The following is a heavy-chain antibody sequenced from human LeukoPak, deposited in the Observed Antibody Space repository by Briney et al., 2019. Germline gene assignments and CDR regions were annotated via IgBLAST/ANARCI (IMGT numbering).Heavy chain of an antibody. Sequence: PGGSLRLSCAASGFTFSNYEMNWVRQAPGKGLEWLSYISGSGTAIYHADIVKGRFTISRDNAKSSLYLEMNTLRAEDTAVYYCARAATVNDWYFDLWGRGTLVSVSS. CDR2: ISGSGTAI. D-gene: IGHD4-11*01. CDR3: ARAATVNDWYFDL. V-gene: IGHV3-48*03. J-gene: IGHJ2*01. CDR1: GFTFSNYE.